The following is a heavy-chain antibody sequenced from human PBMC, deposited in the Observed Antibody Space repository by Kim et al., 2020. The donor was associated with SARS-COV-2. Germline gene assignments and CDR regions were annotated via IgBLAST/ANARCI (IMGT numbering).Heavy chain of an antibody. J-gene: IGHJ4*02. CDR3: ARFVYSSSWVDY. D-gene: IGHD6-13*01. Sequence: YYNASLKSRVTMSVDTSKNQFSLKLTSVTAADTAVYYCARFVYSSSWVDYWGQGTLVTVSS. V-gene: IGHV4-28*01.